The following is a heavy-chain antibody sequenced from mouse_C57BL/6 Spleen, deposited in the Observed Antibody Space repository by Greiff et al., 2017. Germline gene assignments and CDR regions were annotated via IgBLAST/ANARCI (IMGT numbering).Heavy chain of an antibody. CDR1: GYTFTDYY. J-gene: IGHJ3*01. D-gene: IGHD3-2*02. Sequence: EVQLQQSGPVLVKPGASVKMSCKASGYTFTDYYMNWVKQSHGKSLEWIGVINPYNGGTSYNQKFKGKATLTVDKSSSTAYMELNSLTSEDSAVYYCARSKTAQFAYWGQGTLVTVSA. CDR2: INPYNGGT. V-gene: IGHV1-19*01. CDR3: ARSKTAQFAY.